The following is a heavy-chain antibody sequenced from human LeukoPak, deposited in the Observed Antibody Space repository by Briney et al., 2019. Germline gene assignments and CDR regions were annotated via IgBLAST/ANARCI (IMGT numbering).Heavy chain of an antibody. D-gene: IGHD3-10*01. CDR1: GGSFSGYH. CDR2: INHSGST. J-gene: IGHJ5*02. Sequence: SETLSLTCAVYGGSFSGYHWSWIRQPPGKGLEWIGEINHSGSTNYNPSLKSRVTISVDTSKNQFSLKLSSVTAADTAVYYCARTVYYYGSGSYYPDHYNWFDPWGQGTLVTVSS. CDR3: ARTVYYYGSGSYYPDHYNWFDP. V-gene: IGHV4-34*01.